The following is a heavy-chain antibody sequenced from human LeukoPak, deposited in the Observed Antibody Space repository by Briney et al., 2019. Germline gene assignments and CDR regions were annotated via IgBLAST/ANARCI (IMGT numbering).Heavy chain of an antibody. CDR2: IKPKTDGETT. Sequence: MNWVRQAXGXGXEWVGRIKPKTDGETTEYAAPVKDRFSISRDDSKSMMYLQMNSLKTEDTAVYYCITPLPYSAQGGQGTLVTVSS. V-gene: IGHV3-15*07. J-gene: IGHJ4*02. D-gene: IGHD2-21*01. CDR3: ITPLPYSAQ.